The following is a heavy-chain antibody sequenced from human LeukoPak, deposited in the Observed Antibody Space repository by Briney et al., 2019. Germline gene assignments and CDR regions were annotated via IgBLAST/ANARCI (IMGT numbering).Heavy chain of an antibody. CDR1: GGSISSYY. CDR3: ARDGYSSGCDY. Sequence: SETLSLTCTVSGGSISSYYWSWIRQPPGKGLEWIGEINHSGSTNYNPSPKSRVTISVDTSKNQFSLKLSSVTAADTAVYYCARDGYSSGCDYWGQGTLVTVSS. J-gene: IGHJ4*02. V-gene: IGHV4-34*01. CDR2: INHSGST. D-gene: IGHD6-19*01.